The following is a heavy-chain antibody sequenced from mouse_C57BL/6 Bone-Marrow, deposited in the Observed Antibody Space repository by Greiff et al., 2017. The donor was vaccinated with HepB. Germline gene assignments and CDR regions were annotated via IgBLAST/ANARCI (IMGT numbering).Heavy chain of an antibody. CDR3: ARGGWLLPHWYFDV. CDR2: TFYSGIT. Sequence: EVQLQQSGPSLVRPSQTLSLTCTVTGFSINSDCYWIWIRQFPGNKLEYIGYTFYSGITYYNPSLESRTYITRDTSKNQFSLKLSSVTTEDTATYYCARGGWLLPHWYFDVWGTGTTVTVSS. D-gene: IGHD2-3*01. J-gene: IGHJ1*03. V-gene: IGHV3-3*01. CDR1: GFSINSDCY.